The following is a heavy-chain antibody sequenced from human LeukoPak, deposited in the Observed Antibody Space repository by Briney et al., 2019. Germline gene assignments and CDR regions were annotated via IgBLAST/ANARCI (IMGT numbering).Heavy chain of an antibody. CDR3: ARDYCRDVSCSIRWFDP. V-gene: IGHV3-NL1*01. D-gene: IGHD2-15*01. CDR1: GFTVSSNF. CDR2: IYSAGDTYTAGDT. J-gene: IGHJ5*02. Sequence: GGSLRLSCVASGFTVSSNFMSWVRQAPGKGLEWVSVIYSAGDTYTAGDTYYADSVKGRFTITRDNFKNTLYLQMNSLRTDDSAVYYCARDYCRDVSCSIRWFDPWGQGTLVTVSS.